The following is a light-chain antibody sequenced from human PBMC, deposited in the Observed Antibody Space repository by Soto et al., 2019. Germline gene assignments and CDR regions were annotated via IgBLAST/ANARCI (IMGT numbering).Light chain of an antibody. J-gene: IGLJ1*01. CDR1: XXGSKS. CDR3: QVWDSSSDHPGV. Sequence: SYELTQPPSVSXAXXXTXXXXXXXXXXGSKSVHWYQQKPGQAPVLVVYDDSDRPSGIPERFSGSNSGNTATLTISRVEAGDEADYYCQVWDSSSDHPGVFGTGTKLTVL. V-gene: IGLV3-21*02. CDR2: DDS.